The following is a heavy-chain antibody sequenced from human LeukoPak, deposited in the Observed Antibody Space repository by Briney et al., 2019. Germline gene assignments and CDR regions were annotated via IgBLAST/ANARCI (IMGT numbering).Heavy chain of an antibody. J-gene: IGHJ3*02. CDR2: IYISGST. CDR1: GGSISSYY. CDR3: ARDKSRTYGSADAFDI. D-gene: IGHD3-10*01. V-gene: IGHV4-4*07. Sequence: SETLSLTCTVSGGSISSYYWSWIRQPPGKGLEWIGRIYISGSTNYNPSLKSRVTMSVDTSKNQFSLKLSSVTAADTAAYYCARDKSRTYGSADAFDIWGQGTMVTVSS.